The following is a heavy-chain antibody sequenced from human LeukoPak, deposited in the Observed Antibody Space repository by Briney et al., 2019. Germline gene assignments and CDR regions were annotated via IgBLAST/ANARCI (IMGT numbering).Heavy chain of an antibody. CDR2: IHYTGTT. CDR3: ARTGGSFYFYYYMDV. V-gene: IGHV4-34*01. CDR1: GGSFSGYY. Sequence: SETLSLTCAVYGGSFSGYYWSWIRQPPGKGLEWIGSIHYTGTTFYNPSLKSRVTISVDTSKNQFSLKLSSLTAADTAVYYCARTGGSFYFYYYMDVWGKGTTVTVSS. D-gene: IGHD1-26*01. J-gene: IGHJ6*03.